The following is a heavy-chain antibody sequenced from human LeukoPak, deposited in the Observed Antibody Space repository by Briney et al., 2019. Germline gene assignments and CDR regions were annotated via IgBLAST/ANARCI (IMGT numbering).Heavy chain of an antibody. Sequence: SVKVSCKASGGTFSSYAISWVRQAPGQGLEWMGGIIPIFGTANYAQKFQGRVTITADESTSTAYMELSSLRSEDTAVYYCARDPKGIVGATKDYWGQGTLVTVSS. CDR1: GGTFSSYA. V-gene: IGHV1-69*13. CDR3: ARDPKGIVGATKDY. D-gene: IGHD1-26*01. J-gene: IGHJ4*02. CDR2: IIPIFGTA.